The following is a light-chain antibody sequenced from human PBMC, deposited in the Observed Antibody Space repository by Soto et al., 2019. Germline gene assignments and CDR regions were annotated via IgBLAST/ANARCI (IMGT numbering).Light chain of an antibody. CDR3: ATWDDSLTAAV. J-gene: IGLJ1*01. CDR2: DND. CDR1: NSNGNSF. Sequence: QSVLTQPPSVSAAPGQKVTISCSGSNSNGNSFVSWYQHAPGTAPKLLIYDNDKRPSGIPDRLSGSKSGMSATLDITGVQTGYEADYYCATWDDSLTAAVFGPGTKVTVL. V-gene: IGLV1-51*01.